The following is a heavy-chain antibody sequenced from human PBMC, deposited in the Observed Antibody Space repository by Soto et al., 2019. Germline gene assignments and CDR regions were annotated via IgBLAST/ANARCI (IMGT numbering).Heavy chain of an antibody. D-gene: IGHD6-13*01. CDR2: INHSGST. J-gene: IGHJ6*02. Sequence: SETLSLTCGGYGGSFSGYYWSWIRQPPGKGLEWIGEINHSGSTNYNPSLKSRVTISVDTSKNQFSLKLSSVTAAPTAVYYCAAGHHSYYYGMDVWGQGPTVTVSS. CDR3: AAGHHSYYYGMDV. V-gene: IGHV4-34*01. CDR1: GGSFSGYY.